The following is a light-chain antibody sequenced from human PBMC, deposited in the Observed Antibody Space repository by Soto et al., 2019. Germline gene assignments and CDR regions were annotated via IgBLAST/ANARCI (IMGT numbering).Light chain of an antibody. V-gene: IGKV3-11*01. CDR2: GAS. CDR3: HQRSNWPPDT. CDR1: QSVSSN. J-gene: IGKJ5*01. Sequence: EIVMTQSPATLSVSPVEGVTLSCRASQSVSSNLAWYQQKPGQTPRLVIYGASNRATGVPARCSGSGSGTDFTLTISSLEPEDFAVYYCHQRSNWPPDTFGQGTRLEI.